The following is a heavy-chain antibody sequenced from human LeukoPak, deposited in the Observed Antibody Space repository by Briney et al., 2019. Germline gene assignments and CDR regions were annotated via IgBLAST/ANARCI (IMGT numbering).Heavy chain of an antibody. D-gene: IGHD3-9*01. CDR1: GFTFSSYG. CDR3: AREYYDILTGYPAVRGMDV. J-gene: IGHJ6*02. V-gene: IGHV3-33*01. Sequence: PGRSLRLSCAASGFTFSSYGMHWVRQAPGKGLEWVAVIWYDGSNKYYADSVKGRFTISRDNSKNTLYLQMNSLRAEDTAVYYCAREYYDILTGYPAVRGMDVWGQGTTVTVSS. CDR2: IWYDGSNK.